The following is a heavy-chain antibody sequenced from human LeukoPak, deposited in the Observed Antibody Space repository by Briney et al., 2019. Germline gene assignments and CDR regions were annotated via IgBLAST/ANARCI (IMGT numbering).Heavy chain of an antibody. Sequence: SETLSLTCAVYGGSFSGYYWSWIRQPPGKGLERIGEINHSGSTNYNPSLKSRVTISVDKSKNQFSLKLSSVTAADTAVYYCARDLRGYAYWGQGTLVTVSS. V-gene: IGHV4-34*01. J-gene: IGHJ4*02. CDR3: ARDLRGYAY. CDR2: INHSGST. CDR1: GGSFSGYY. D-gene: IGHD5-12*01.